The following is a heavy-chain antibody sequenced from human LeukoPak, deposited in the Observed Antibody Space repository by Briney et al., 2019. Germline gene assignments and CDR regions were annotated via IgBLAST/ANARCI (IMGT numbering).Heavy chain of an antibody. Sequence: ASVKVSCKASGYTFTSYAMHWVRQAPGQRLEWMGWINAGNGNTKYSQKFQGRVTITRDTSASTAYMEQSSLRSEDTAVYYCARSRGYSYGNDYWGQGTLVTVSS. CDR1: GYTFTSYA. D-gene: IGHD5-18*01. CDR3: ARSRGYSYGNDY. CDR2: INAGNGNT. J-gene: IGHJ4*02. V-gene: IGHV1-3*01.